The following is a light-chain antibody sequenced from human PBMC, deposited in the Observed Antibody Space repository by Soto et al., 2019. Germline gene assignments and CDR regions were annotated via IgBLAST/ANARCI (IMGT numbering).Light chain of an antibody. CDR1: SSDVGGYNY. CDR3: RSISSSSSPVV. J-gene: IGLJ2*01. V-gene: IGLV2-14*01. CDR2: DVS. Sequence: QSVLTQPASVSGSPGQSITISCTGTSSDVGGYNYVSWYQQHPGKAPKLMIYDVSNPPSGVSNRFSGSKSGNTASLTISGVQGGDAAYYYWRSISSSSSPVVFGGGTKLTVL.